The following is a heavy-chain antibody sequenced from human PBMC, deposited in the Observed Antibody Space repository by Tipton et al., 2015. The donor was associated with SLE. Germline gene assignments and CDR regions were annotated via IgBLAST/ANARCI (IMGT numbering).Heavy chain of an antibody. CDR2: IYHSGST. Sequence: TLSLTCAVYGGSFSGYYWSWIRQPPGKGLEWIGEIYHSGSTNYNPSLKSRVTISVDTSKNQFSLKLSSVTAADTAVYYCARGRVVWSVVATVYFDYWGLGTLVTVSS. D-gene: IGHD5-12*01. V-gene: IGHV4-34*01. CDR3: ARGRVVWSVVATVYFDY. CDR1: GGSFSGYY. J-gene: IGHJ4*02.